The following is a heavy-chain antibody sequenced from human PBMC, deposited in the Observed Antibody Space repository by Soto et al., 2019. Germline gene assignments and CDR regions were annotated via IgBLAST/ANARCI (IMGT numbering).Heavy chain of an antibody. CDR3: AREGIVATSGWPQFYGMDV. J-gene: IGHJ6*02. V-gene: IGHV1-46*01. Sequence: QVQLVQSGAEVKKPGASVKVSCKASGYTFTSYYMHWVRQAPGQGLEWMGIINPSGGSTSYAQKFQGRVTMTRDTSTSTVYMELSSLRSEDTAVYYCAREGIVATSGWPQFYGMDVWGQGTTVTVSS. CDR2: INPSGGST. CDR1: GYTFTSYY. D-gene: IGHD5-12*01.